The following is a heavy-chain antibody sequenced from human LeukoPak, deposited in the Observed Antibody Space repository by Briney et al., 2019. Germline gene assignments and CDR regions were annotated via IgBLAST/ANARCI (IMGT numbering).Heavy chain of an antibody. J-gene: IGHJ6*02. CDR3: ARDYCGGDCYSDYYYGMDV. Sequence: GRSLRLSCAASGFTLSSYAMHWVRQAPGKGLEWVAVISYDGSNKYYADSVKGRFTISRDNSKNTLYLQMNSLRAEDTAVYYCARDYCGGDCYSDYYYGMDVWGQGTTVTVSS. CDR2: ISYDGSNK. D-gene: IGHD2-21*02. CDR1: GFTLSSYA. V-gene: IGHV3-30-3*01.